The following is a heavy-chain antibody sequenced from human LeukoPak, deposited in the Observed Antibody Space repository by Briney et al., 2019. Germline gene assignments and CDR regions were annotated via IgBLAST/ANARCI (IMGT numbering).Heavy chain of an antibody. CDR1: GFTFSSYS. V-gene: IGHV3-21*01. CDR2: ISSSSSYI. D-gene: IGHD3-16*01. Sequence: PGGSLRLSCAASGFTFSSYSMNWVRQAPGKGLEWVSSISSSSSYIYYADSVKGRFTISRDNAKNSLYLQMNSLRAEDTAVYYCARKXNEXFGGTSWGQGTLVTVSS. CDR3: ARKXNEXFGGTS. J-gene: IGHJ4*02.